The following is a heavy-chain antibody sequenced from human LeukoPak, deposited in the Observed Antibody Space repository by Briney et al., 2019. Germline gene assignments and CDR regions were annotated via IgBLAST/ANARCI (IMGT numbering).Heavy chain of an antibody. CDR1: GSSLSSNG. CDR3: ARETPVARGAFYGMDV. D-gene: IGHD3-10*01. CDR2: ISHDGDT. Sequence: GGSLRLSCAASGSSLSSNGMHWVRQVTGKGLEWVSSISHDGDTYYSASVKGRFTISRENAENSLYLQMDSLTAGDTAVYYCARETPVARGAFYGMDVWGQGTPVTVSS. V-gene: IGHV3-13*01. J-gene: IGHJ6*02.